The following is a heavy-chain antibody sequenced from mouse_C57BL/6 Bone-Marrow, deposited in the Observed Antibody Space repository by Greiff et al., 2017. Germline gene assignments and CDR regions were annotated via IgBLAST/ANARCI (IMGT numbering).Heavy chain of an antibody. CDR3: ASGGSSGYGFAY. CDR1: GYTFTNHW. V-gene: IGHV1-63*01. CDR2: IYPGGGYT. J-gene: IGHJ3*01. D-gene: IGHD3-2*02. Sequence: VQLQQSGAELVRPGTSVKMSCKASGYTFTNHWMGWAKQRPGHGLEWIGEIYPGGGYTNYNEKFKGKATLTVDKSSSTAYMQISSLTSEDSASYCCASGGSSGYGFAYWGQGTMVTVSA.